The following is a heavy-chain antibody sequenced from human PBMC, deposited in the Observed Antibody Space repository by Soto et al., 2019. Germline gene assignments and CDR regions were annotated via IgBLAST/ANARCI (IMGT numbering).Heavy chain of an antibody. V-gene: IGHV3-33*01. CDR2: IWYDGSNK. CDR1: GFTFSSYG. CDR3: ARDIFLTGYSPGGMDV. J-gene: IGHJ6*02. Sequence: GGSLRLSCAASGFTFSSYGMHWVRQAPGKGLEWVVVIWYDGSNKYYADSVKGRFTISRDNSKNTLYLQMNSLRAEDTAVYYCARDIFLTGYSPGGMDVWGQGTTVTVSS. D-gene: IGHD3-9*01.